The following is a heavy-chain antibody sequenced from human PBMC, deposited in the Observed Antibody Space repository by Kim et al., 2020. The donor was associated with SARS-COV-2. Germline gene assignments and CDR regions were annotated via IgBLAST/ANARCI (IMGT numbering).Heavy chain of an antibody. D-gene: IGHD3-9*01. J-gene: IGHJ4*02. CDR1: GFTFSDYY. Sequence: GGSLRLSCAASGFTFSDYYMSWIRQAPGKGLEWVSYISSSSSYTNYADSVKGRFTISRDNAKNSLYLQMNSLRAEDTAVYYCARDVRDILTGHNHIDYWGQGTLVTVSS. CDR2: ISSSSSYT. CDR3: ARDVRDILTGHNHIDY. V-gene: IGHV3-11*06.